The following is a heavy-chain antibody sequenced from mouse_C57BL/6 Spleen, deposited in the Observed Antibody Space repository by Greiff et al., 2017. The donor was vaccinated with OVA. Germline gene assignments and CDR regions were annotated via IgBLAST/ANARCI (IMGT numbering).Heavy chain of an antibody. J-gene: IGHJ4*01. CDR2: ILPGSGST. Sequence: VQLQQSGAELMKPGASVKLSCKATGYTFTGYWIEWVKQRPGHGLEWIGEILPGSGSTNYNEKFKGKATFTADTSSNTAYMQLSSLTTEDSAIYYCARGGIYYGRYYYAMDYWGQGTSVTVSS. V-gene: IGHV1-9*01. D-gene: IGHD2-1*01. CDR3: ARGGIYYGRYYYAMDY. CDR1: GYTFTGYW.